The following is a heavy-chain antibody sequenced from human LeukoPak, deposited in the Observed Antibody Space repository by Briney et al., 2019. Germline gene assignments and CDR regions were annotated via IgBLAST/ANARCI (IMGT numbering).Heavy chain of an antibody. J-gene: IGHJ4*02. CDR2: IHPSGST. CDR1: GGSISSYY. Sequence: SETLSLTCTVSGGSISSYYWSWVRQPAGKGLEWIGRIHPSGSTNYNPSLKSRVTLSVDTSKNRFSLKLSSVTAADTAVYYCARGPPPDFDYWGRGTLVTVSS. CDR3: ARGPPPDFDY. V-gene: IGHV4-4*07.